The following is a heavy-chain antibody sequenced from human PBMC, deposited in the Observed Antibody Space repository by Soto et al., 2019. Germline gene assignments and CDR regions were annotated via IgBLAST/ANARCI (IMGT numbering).Heavy chain of an antibody. CDR3: AKDIRGSGSSIGFDY. V-gene: IGHV3-9*01. D-gene: IGHD3-10*01. CDR2: ISWNSGSI. Sequence: GGSLRLSCAASGFTFDDYAMHWVRQAPGKGLEWVSGISWNSGSIGYADSVKGRFTISRDNAKNSLYLQMNSLRAEDTALYYCAKDIRGSGSSIGFDYWGQGTLVTVSS. CDR1: GFTFDDYA. J-gene: IGHJ4*02.